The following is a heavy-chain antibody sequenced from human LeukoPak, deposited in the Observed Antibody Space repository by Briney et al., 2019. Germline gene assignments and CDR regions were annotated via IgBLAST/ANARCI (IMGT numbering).Heavy chain of an antibody. V-gene: IGHV1-69*05. J-gene: IGHJ4*02. Sequence: SVKVSCKASGGTFSSYAISWVRQAPGQGLEWMGRIIPIFGTANYAQKFQGRVTITTDESTSTAYMELSSLRSEDTAVYYCARDRSQSRDGYNPFDYWGQGTLVTVSS. CDR3: ARDRSQSRDGYNPFDY. CDR1: GGTFSSYA. CDR2: IIPIFGTA. D-gene: IGHD5-24*01.